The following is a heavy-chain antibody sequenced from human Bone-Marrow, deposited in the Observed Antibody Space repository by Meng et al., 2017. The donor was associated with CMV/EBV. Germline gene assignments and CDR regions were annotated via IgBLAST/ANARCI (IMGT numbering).Heavy chain of an antibody. J-gene: IGHJ3*02. CDR1: GGSFSGYY. V-gene: IGHV4-34*01. D-gene: IGHD1-26*01. CDR3: ARDSTPVGDPDAFEI. CDR2: INHSGST. Sequence: SETLSLTCAVYGGSFSGYYWSWIRQPPGKGLEWIGEINHSGSTNYNPSLKSRVTISVDTSKNQFSLKLSSVTAADTAVYYCARDSTPVGDPDAFEIWGQGTMVTVSS.